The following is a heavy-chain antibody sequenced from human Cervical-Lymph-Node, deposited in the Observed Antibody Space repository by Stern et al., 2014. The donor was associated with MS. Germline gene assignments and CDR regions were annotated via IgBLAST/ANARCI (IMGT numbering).Heavy chain of an antibody. D-gene: IGHD6-19*01. Sequence: QVQLVQSGAEVKKPGASVKVSCKASGGTFSNYAISWVRQAPGQGLERMGGIIPIFGTANYAQKIQGRVTITADESTSTASMELSSLRSEDTAMYYCASGEKQWLSLWDYWGQGTLVTVSS. CDR3: ASGEKQWLSLWDY. CDR1: GGTFSNYA. V-gene: IGHV1-69*01. J-gene: IGHJ4*02. CDR2: IIPIFGTA.